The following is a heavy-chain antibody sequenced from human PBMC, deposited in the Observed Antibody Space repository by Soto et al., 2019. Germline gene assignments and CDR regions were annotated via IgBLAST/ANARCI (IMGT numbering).Heavy chain of an antibody. J-gene: IGHJ4*02. CDR1: GGSISSGGYY. V-gene: IGHV4-31*03. CDR3: ARSSTSANYFDS. Sequence: QVQLQESGPGLVKPSQTLSLTCTVSGGSISSGGYYWSWIRQHPGKGLEWIGYIYYSGSTYYNPTLKSRVXXXVXXSKNQFSLKLSSVTAADTAVYYCARSSTSANYFDSWGQGTLVTVSS. CDR2: IYYSGST. D-gene: IGHD2-2*01.